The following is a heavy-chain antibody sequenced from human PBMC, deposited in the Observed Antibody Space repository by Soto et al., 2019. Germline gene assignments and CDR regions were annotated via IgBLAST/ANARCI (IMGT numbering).Heavy chain of an antibody. CDR1: GGSISSYY. D-gene: IGHD3-3*01. Sequence: SETLSLTCTVSGGSISSYYWSWIRQPPGKGLEWIGYIYYSGSTNYNPSLKSRVTISVDTSKNQFSLKLSSVTAADTAVYYCARGLYYDIWSGYQDAFDIWGQGTMVTVSS. J-gene: IGHJ3*02. CDR2: IYYSGST. V-gene: IGHV4-59*08. CDR3: ARGLYYDIWSGYQDAFDI.